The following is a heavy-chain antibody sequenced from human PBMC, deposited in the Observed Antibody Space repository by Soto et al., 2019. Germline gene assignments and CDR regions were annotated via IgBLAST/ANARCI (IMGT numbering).Heavy chain of an antibody. J-gene: IGHJ6*02. CDR1: GFTFSSDA. CDR3: ARAGCDGGSCYTLVGLRHGMDV. V-gene: IGHV3-30-3*01. Sequence: QVQLVESGGGVVQPGRSLRLSCAASGFTFSSDAMYWVRQAPGKGLEWVAVISYDGNNKYYADSVKGRFTISRDNSKXTXXXQXDSLRDEDTAVYYCARAGCDGGSCYTLVGLRHGMDVWGQGTTVTVSS. D-gene: IGHD2-15*01. CDR2: ISYDGNNK.